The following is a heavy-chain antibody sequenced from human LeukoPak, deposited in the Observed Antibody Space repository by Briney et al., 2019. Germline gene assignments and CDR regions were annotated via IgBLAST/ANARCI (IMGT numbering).Heavy chain of an antibody. Sequence: SGGSLRLSCAVSGFTFSDSYMSWIRQAPGKGLDWLACISSSSHAIYYADSVKGRFTISRDNAKNSLYLQLNSLRAEDTAVYYCARTGRNNYFDSWGQGTLVTVSS. CDR3: ARTGRNNYFDS. CDR1: GFTFSDSY. CDR2: ISSSSHAI. J-gene: IGHJ5*01. V-gene: IGHV3-11*01.